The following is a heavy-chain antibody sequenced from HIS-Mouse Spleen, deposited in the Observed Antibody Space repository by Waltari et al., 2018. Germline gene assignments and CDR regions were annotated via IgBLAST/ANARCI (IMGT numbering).Heavy chain of an antibody. CDR3: ARGRRYYGSGSYGSFDY. D-gene: IGHD3-10*01. CDR1: GGSISSSSYY. J-gene: IGHJ4*02. Sequence: QLQLQESGPGLVKPSETLSLTCTVSGGSISSSSYYWGWIRQPPGKGLGWIGSIYYSGSTYYNPALKSRVTISVDTSKNQFSLKLSSVTAADTAVYYCARGRRYYGSGSYGSFDYWGQGTLVTVSS. V-gene: IGHV4-39*07. CDR2: IYYSGST.